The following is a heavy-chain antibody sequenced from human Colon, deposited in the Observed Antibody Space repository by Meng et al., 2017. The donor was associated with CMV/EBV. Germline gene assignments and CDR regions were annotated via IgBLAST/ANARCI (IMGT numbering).Heavy chain of an antibody. J-gene: IGHJ4*02. CDR3: ATSRTFDY. CDR1: GFTFSSYA. CDR2: ISGSGDST. V-gene: IGHV3-23*01. Sequence: GGSLRLSCAASGFTFSSYAMSWVRQAPGKGLEWVSAISGSGDSTYYADSVKGRFTISRDNAKNSLYLQMNSLRAEDTAVYYCATSRTFDYWGQGTLVTVSS.